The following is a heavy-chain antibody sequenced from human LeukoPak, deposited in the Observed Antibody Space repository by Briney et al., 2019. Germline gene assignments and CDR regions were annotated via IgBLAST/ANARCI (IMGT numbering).Heavy chain of an antibody. CDR1: GGTFSSYA. D-gene: IGHD6-19*01. CDR2: IIPIFGTA. CDR3: ARAGSSGWYSWWFDP. J-gene: IGHJ5*02. V-gene: IGHV1-69*05. Sequence: SVKVSCKASGGTFSSYAISWVRQAPGQGPEWMGGIIPIFGTANYAQKFQGRVTITTDESTSTAYMELSSLRSEDTAVYYCARAGSSGWYSWWFDPWGQGTLVTVSS.